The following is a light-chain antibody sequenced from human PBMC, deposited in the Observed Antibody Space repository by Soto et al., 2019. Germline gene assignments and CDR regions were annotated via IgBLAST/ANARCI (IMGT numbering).Light chain of an antibody. CDR2: EGS. CDR3: CSYAGSSTDV. Sequence: QSVLTQPASVSGSPGQSITISCSGTSSDVGSYNVVSWYQQYPGKAPKLMIYEGSKRPSGVSNRFSGSKSGNTASLTISGLQAEDEADYYCCSYAGSSTDVFGTGTKVTVL. V-gene: IGLV2-23*01. CDR1: SSDVGSYNV. J-gene: IGLJ1*01.